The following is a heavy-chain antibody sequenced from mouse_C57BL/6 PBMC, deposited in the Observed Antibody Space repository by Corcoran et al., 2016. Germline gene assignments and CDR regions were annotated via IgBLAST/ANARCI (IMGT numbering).Heavy chain of an antibody. J-gene: IGHJ2*01. Sequence: EVQLQQSGPELVKPGASVKISCKASGYTFTDYYMNWVKQSHGKSLEWIGDINPNNGGTSYNQKFKGKATLTVDKSSSTAYMELRSLTSEDSAVYYCVSGPFYDGYYFDYWGQGTTLTVSS. V-gene: IGHV1-26*01. D-gene: IGHD2-3*01. CDR1: GYTFTDYY. CDR2: INPNNGGT. CDR3: VSGPFYDGYYFDY.